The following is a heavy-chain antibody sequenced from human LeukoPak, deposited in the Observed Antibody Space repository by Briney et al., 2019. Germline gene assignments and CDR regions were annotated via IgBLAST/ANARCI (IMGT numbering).Heavy chain of an antibody. D-gene: IGHD7-27*01. CDR2: IYISGNT. Sequence: SQTLSLTCTVSGDSISSGNYYWTWIRQPAGKGLEWIGRIYISGNTNYNPSLKSQVTISMDTSKNQFSLILNSVTAADTAVYYCARDRAGDSFDIWGQGTMVTVSS. J-gene: IGHJ3*02. V-gene: IGHV4-61*02. CDR1: GDSISSGNYY. CDR3: ARDRAGDSFDI.